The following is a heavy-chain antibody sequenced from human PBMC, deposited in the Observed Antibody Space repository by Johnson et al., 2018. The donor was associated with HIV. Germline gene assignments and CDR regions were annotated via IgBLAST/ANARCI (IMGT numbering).Heavy chain of an antibody. Sequence: VHLVESGGGVVQPGRSLRLSCAASGFTFSSYWMSWVRQAPGKGLEWVANIKQDGSEKYYVDSVKGRFTISRDNAKNSLYLQMNSLKTEDTAVYYCSTGFSSWAFDIWGQGTMVTVSS. CDR3: STGFSSWAFDI. CDR1: GFTFSSYW. V-gene: IGHV3-7*03. CDR2: IKQDGSEK. J-gene: IGHJ3*02. D-gene: IGHD6-13*01.